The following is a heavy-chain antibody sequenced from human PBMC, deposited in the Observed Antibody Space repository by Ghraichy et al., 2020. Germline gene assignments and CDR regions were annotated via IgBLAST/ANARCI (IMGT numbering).Heavy chain of an antibody. Sequence: SETLSLTCTVSGGSISSYYWSWIRQPPGKGLEWIGYIYYSGSTNYNPSLKSRVTISVDTSKNQFSLKLSSVTAADTAVYYCARLTSGSYHVYYYYYGMDVWGQGTTVTVSS. D-gene: IGHD1-26*01. CDR1: GGSISSYY. CDR3: ARLTSGSYHVYYYYYGMDV. J-gene: IGHJ6*02. V-gene: IGHV4-59*08. CDR2: IYYSGST.